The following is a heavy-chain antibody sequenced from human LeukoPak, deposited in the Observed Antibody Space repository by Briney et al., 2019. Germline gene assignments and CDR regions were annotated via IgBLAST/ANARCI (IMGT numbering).Heavy chain of an antibody. Sequence: SQILSLTCAISGDSVSSNTVAWNWIRQSPSRGLEWLGRTYWRSKWYNNYAVSLASRISVNPDTSRNQFYLQLNSVTLEDTGIYYCAREDDNSGFSYWGQGTQVIVTS. V-gene: IGHV6-1*01. J-gene: IGHJ4*02. CDR3: AREDDNSGFSY. CDR2: TYWRSKWYN. CDR1: GDSVSSNTVA. D-gene: IGHD3-22*01.